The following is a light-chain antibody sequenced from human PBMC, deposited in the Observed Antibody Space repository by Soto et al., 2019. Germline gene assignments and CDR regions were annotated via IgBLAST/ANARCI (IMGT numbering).Light chain of an antibody. CDR1: QSVNGY. Sequence: DIQIMLTAATLTAPVGERVTINCGASQSVNGYLAWYRQKPGNSPKVLIYGASSLESGVPSRFSGSGSGTEFTLTISSLQPDDFSTYYCQQDTSNSSTFGLGTKVEI. CDR3: QQDTSNSST. CDR2: GAS. V-gene: IGKV1-5*01. J-gene: IGKJ4*01.